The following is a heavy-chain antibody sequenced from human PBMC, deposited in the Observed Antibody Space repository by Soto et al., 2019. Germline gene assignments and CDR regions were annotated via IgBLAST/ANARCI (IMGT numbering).Heavy chain of an antibody. D-gene: IGHD1-20*01. V-gene: IGHV5-10-1*01. J-gene: IGHJ5*02. CDR3: ATVGITGTTWWFDP. CDR2: IDPSDSYT. CDR1: GYNFTSYW. Sequence: PGESLKISCKGSGYNFTSYWINWVRQMPGKGLEWMGRIDPSDSYTNYSPSFQGHVTISADKSISTAYLQWSSLKASDTAMYYCATVGITGTTWWFDPWGQGSLVTVSS.